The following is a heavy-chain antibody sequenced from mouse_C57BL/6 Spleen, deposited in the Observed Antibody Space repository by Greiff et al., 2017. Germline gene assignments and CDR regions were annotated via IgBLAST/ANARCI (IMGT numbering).Heavy chain of an antibody. CDR3: SKQDSNLYYYSMDY. Sequence: QVQLQQSGPGLVAPSQSLSITCTVSGFSLTSYGVSWVRQPPGKGLEWLGVIWGDGSTNYHSALISRLSISTDNSKSQVFLKLISLQTDDTATYYCSKQDSNLYYYSMDYWGQGTSVTVSS. CDR1: GFSLTSYG. D-gene: IGHD2-5*01. J-gene: IGHJ4*01. V-gene: IGHV2-3*01. CDR2: IWGDGST.